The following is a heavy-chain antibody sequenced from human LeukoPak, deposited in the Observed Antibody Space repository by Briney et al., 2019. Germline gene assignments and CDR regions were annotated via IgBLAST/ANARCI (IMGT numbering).Heavy chain of an antibody. V-gene: IGHV3-21*01. J-gene: IGHJ4*02. CDR2: ISSSSSYI. D-gene: IGHD6-13*01. CDR1: GFTFSSYS. Sequence: GGSLRLSCAASGFTFSSYSMNWVRQAPGKGLEWVSSISSSSSYIYYADSVKGRFTISRDNAKNSLYLQMNSLRAEDTAVYYCARLGIITAAGSNDYWGQGTLVIVSS. CDR3: ARLGIITAAGSNDY.